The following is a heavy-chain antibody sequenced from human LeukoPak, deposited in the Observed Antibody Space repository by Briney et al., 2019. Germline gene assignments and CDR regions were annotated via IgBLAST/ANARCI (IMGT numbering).Heavy chain of an antibody. CDR3: AKDPNELAAAPNWFVP. J-gene: IGHJ5*02. Sequence: GGSLRPSCAASGFTFSSYAMSWVRQAPGKGLEWVSAISGSGGSTYYADSVKGRFTVSRDNSKNTLYLQMNSLRAEDTAVYYCAKDPNELAAAPNWFVPWGQGTLVTVSS. CDR1: GFTFSSYA. V-gene: IGHV3-23*01. D-gene: IGHD6-13*01. CDR2: ISGSGGST.